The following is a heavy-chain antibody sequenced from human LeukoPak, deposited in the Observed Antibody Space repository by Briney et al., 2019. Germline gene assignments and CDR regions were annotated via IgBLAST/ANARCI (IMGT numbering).Heavy chain of an antibody. J-gene: IGHJ4*02. V-gene: IGHV4-34*01. Sequence: SEALSLTCAVYGGSFSGYYWSWIRQPPGRGLEWIGEINHSGSTNYNPSLKSRVTISVDTSKNQFSLKLSSVTAADTAVYYCARVEMATIWDDYWGQGTLVTVSS. CDR2: INHSGST. CDR1: GGSFSGYY. CDR3: ARVEMATIWDDY. D-gene: IGHD5-24*01.